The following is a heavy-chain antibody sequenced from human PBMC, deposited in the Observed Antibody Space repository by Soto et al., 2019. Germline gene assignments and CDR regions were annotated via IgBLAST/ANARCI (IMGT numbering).Heavy chain of an antibody. CDR2: ISAYNGNT. V-gene: IGHV1-18*01. D-gene: IGHD3-16*01. J-gene: IGHJ4*02. CDR1: GYTFTSYG. CDR3: ARAVGGPTSNLDY. Sequence: SSVKVSCKASGYTFTSYGIGLVRQAPGQGLQWMGWISAYNGNTNYAQKFQGRVTITRDTSASTAYMELSSLRSEDTAVYYCARAVGGPTSNLDYWGQGTLVTVSS.